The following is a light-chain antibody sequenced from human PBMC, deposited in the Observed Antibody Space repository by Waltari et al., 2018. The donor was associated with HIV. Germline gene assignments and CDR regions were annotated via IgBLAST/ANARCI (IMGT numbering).Light chain of an antibody. CDR3: QQYNSYPWT. Sequence: DIHMTQSPSTLSASVGDRVTITCRASQSISNWLAWYQQKPGKAPKLLIYKASSLESGVPSRLSGSGSGTEFTRTISSLQPDDFATYYCQQYNSYPWTFGQGTKVEIK. CDR2: KAS. J-gene: IGKJ1*01. CDR1: QSISNW. V-gene: IGKV1-5*03.